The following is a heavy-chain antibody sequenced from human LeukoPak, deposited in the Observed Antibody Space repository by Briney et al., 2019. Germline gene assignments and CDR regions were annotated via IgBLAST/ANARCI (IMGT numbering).Heavy chain of an antibody. CDR2: IKQDGSEK. Sequence: PGGSLRLSCAASGFTFSSYSINWVRQAPGKGLEWVANIKQDGSEKYYVDSVKGRFTISRDNAKNSLYLQMNSLRAEDTAVYYCARDGVDSSSWYYYYYMDVWGKGTTVTVSS. CDR3: ARDGVDSSSWYYYYYMDV. CDR1: GFTFSSYS. D-gene: IGHD6-13*01. J-gene: IGHJ6*03. V-gene: IGHV3-7*01.